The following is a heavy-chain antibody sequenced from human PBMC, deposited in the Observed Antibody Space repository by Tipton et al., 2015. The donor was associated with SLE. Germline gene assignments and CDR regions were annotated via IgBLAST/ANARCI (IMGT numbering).Heavy chain of an antibody. CDR1: GFSFSSHA. CDR3: ADITMVQGPRGY. D-gene: IGHD3-10*01. CDR2: ISGSGGST. Sequence: SLRLSCAASGFSFSSHAMHWVRQAPGKGLEWVSAISGSGGSTYYADSVKGRFTISRDNSKNTLYLQMNSLRAEDTAVYYCADITMVQGPRGYWGQGTLVTVSS. J-gene: IGHJ4*02. V-gene: IGHV3-23*01.